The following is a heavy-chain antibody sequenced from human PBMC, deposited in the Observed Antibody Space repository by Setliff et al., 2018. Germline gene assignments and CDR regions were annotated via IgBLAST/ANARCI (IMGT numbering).Heavy chain of an antibody. CDR1: GYSFTSYG. J-gene: IGHJ6*01. CDR3: ARERAYDGLNYYGMDV. CDR2: ISADNGHT. V-gene: IGHV1-18*01. D-gene: IGHD3-22*01. Sequence: ASVKVSCKTSGYSFTSYGISWVRQAPGQGLEWMGWISADNGHTNIVKNFQGRVTMTTDTTTSTAYMELRSLRFDDTAVCYCARERAYDGLNYYGMDVWGQGTTVTSPQ.